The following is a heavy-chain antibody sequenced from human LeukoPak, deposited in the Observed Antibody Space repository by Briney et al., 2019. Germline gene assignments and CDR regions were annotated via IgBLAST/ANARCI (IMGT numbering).Heavy chain of an antibody. D-gene: IGHD5-18*01. J-gene: IGHJ4*02. V-gene: IGHV3-21*01. Sequence: GGSLRLSCAASGFTFSDYSMNWVRQAPGKGLEWVSFISTSGTYMYYADSVKGRFTISRDNAKNSLYLQMSSLRAEDTAVYYCARGGLGQLWYFFDYWGQGSLVTVSS. CDR3: ARGGLGQLWYFFDY. CDR2: ISTSGTYM. CDR1: GFTFSDYS.